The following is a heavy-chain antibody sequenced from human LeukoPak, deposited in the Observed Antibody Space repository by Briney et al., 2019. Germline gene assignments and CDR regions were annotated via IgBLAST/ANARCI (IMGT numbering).Heavy chain of an antibody. CDR3: VIAVAGHNEDY. CDR1: GGSFSGYY. Sequence: PSETLSLTCAVYGGSFSGYYWSWIRQPPGKGLEWIGEINHSGSTNYDPYLKSRVTISVDTSKNQFSLKLSSVTAADTAVYYCVIAVAGHNEDYWGQGTLVTVSS. J-gene: IGHJ4*02. D-gene: IGHD6-19*01. V-gene: IGHV4-34*01. CDR2: INHSGST.